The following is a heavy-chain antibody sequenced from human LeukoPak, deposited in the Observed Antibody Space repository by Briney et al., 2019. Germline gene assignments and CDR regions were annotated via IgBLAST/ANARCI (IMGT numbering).Heavy chain of an antibody. D-gene: IGHD2-15*01. CDR3: GRQLGYCSVGCCYFDS. J-gene: IGHJ4*02. CDR1: GFTFSNYA. CDR2: INPSNGAT. Sequence: PGGSLRLSCAASGFTFSNYAMTWVRQAPGKGLEWVSSINPSNGATYDADSVKGRFTISRDNSKNTLYLQMNSLRAEDTALYYCGRQLGYCSVGCCYFDSWGQGTLVTVSS. V-gene: IGHV3-23*01.